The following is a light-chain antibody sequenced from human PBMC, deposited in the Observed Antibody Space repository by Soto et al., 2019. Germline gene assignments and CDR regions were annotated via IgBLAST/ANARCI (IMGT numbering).Light chain of an antibody. CDR1: QSVSSSY. Sequence: EIWIPLSPSALSVSPEARATLSCRASQSVSSSYLAWYQQKPGQAPRLLIYGASSRATGIPDRFSGSGSGTDFTLTISRLEPEDFAVYYCQQYGSSPTFGQGTRLEIK. CDR2: GAS. V-gene: IGKV3-20*01. CDR3: QQYGSSPT. J-gene: IGKJ5*01.